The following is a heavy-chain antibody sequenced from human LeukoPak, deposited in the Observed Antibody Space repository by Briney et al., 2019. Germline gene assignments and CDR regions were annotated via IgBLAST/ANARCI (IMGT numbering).Heavy chain of an antibody. CDR3: ARAPLRYFDWLLSTPFYYYMDV. J-gene: IGHJ6*03. CDR2: IIPIFGTA. CDR1: GGTFSGYA. V-gene: IGHV1-69*13. D-gene: IGHD3-9*01. Sequence: SVKVSCKASGGTFSGYAISWVRQAPGQGLEWMGGIIPIFGTANYAQKFQGRVTITADESTSTAYMELSSLRSEDTAVYYCARAPLRYFDWLLSTPFYYYMDVWGKGTTVTISS.